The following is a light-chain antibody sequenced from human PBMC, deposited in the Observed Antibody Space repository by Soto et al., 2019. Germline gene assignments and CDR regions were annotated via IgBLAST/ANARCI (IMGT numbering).Light chain of an antibody. CDR2: DAS. CDR3: KKRSIGRT. Sequence: EIVLTQSPATLSLSPGERATLSCRASQSISSDLAWYQQKPGQAPRLLIYDASDRATGIPARFSGSGSGTAFTPTTSGLEPEVFAFYHVKKRSIGRTFGGGTKVE. J-gene: IGKJ4*01. V-gene: IGKV3-11*01. CDR1: QSISSD.